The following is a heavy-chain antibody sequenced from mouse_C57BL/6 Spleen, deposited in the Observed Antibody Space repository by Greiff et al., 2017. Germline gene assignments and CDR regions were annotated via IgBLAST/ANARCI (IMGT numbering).Heavy chain of an antibody. V-gene: IGHV1-55*01. D-gene: IGHD2-12*01. CDR3: ARRDRYDHEAFDY. J-gene: IGHJ2*02. Sequence: QVQLQQPGAELVKPGASVKLSCKASGYTFTSYWIPWVKQRPGQGLEWIGDIYPGSGSTNYNEKFKSKATLTVDTSSSTAYMQLSSLTSEDSAVYYCARRDRYDHEAFDYWGQGTSVTVSS. CDR1: GYTFTSYW. CDR2: IYPGSGST.